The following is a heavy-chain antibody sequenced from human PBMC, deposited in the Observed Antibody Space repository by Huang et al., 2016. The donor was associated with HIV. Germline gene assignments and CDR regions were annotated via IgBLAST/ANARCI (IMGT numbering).Heavy chain of an antibody. J-gene: IGHJ4*02. V-gene: IGHV1-69*01. Sequence: QVQLVQSGAEVKKPGSSVKVSCKASGATFSSYAISWVRQAPGQGLEWRGGIIPICGTANDAQKFQGRVTITADESTSTAYMELSSLRSEDTAVYYCARVESRRYYDSSGYYYWGQGTLVTVSS. CDR2: IIPICGTA. CDR1: GATFSSYA. D-gene: IGHD3-22*01. CDR3: ARVESRRYYDSSGYYY.